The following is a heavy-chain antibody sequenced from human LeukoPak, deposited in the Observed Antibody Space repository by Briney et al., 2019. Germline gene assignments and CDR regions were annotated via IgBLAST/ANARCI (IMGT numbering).Heavy chain of an antibody. V-gene: IGHV3-66*01. CDR1: GFTVSSNY. CDR3: ASGITMVRGAGVDY. CDR2: IYSGGST. Sequence: PGGSLRLSCAASGFTVSSNYMSWVRQAPGKGLEWVSVIYSGGSTYYADSVKGRFTISRDNSKNTLYLQMNSLRAEDTAVYYCASGITMVRGAGVDYWGQGTLVTVSS. D-gene: IGHD3-10*01. J-gene: IGHJ4*02.